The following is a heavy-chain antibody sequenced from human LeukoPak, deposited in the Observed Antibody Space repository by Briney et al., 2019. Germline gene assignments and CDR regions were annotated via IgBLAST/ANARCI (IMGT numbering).Heavy chain of an antibody. Sequence: SVKVSCKASGGTFSSYAISWVRQAPGQGLEWMGGIIPIFGTANYAQKFQGRVTITTDESTSTAYMELSNLRSEDTAVYYCARTYCGGDCYPDYWGQGTLVTVSS. J-gene: IGHJ4*02. CDR2: IIPIFGTA. V-gene: IGHV1-69*05. CDR3: ARTYCGGDCYPDY. D-gene: IGHD2-21*02. CDR1: GGTFSSYA.